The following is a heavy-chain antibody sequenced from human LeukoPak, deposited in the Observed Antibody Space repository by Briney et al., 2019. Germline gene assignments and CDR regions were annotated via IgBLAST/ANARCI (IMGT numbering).Heavy chain of an antibody. CDR1: GFAFSSYW. CDR2: IDGDGTT. Sequence: GGSLRLSCAASGFAFSSYWMLWVRPVPGKGLVWVCRIDGDGTTTYADFAKGRFTISRDNTNNILYLQMNSLRPEDTAIYYCSRSQFDYWGRGVLVTVSS. CDR3: SRSQFDY. V-gene: IGHV3-74*01. J-gene: IGHJ4*02.